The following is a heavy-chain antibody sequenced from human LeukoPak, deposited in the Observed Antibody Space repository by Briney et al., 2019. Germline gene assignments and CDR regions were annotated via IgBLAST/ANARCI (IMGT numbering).Heavy chain of an antibody. V-gene: IGHV1-69*13. CDR1: GDTFSSYA. CDR3: AISQWRSDYVWGSYRWFFSFDI. J-gene: IGHJ3*02. D-gene: IGHD3-16*02. CDR2: IIPIFGTA. Sequence: ASVKVSCKTSGDTFSSYAISWVRQAPGQGLEWMGGIIPIFGTANYAQKFQGRVTITADESTSTAYMELSSLRSEDMAVYYCAISQWRSDYVWGSYRWFFSFDIWGQGTMVTVSS.